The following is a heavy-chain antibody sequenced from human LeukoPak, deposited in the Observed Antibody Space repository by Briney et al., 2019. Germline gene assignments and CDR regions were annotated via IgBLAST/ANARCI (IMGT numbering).Heavy chain of an antibody. CDR1: GFPLSSYA. D-gene: IGHD6-13*01. CDR3: ARAAYSSPRGACAI. J-gene: IGHJ3*02. Sequence: GGSLRLSCAASGFPLSSYAMSWVRQAPGKGLEWVSATGSSDASTYYADSVRGRFTISRDNSKNTLYLQMNSLRLEDAAVYYCARAAYSSPRGACAIWGQGTMVTVSS. CDR2: TGSSDAST. V-gene: IGHV3-23*01.